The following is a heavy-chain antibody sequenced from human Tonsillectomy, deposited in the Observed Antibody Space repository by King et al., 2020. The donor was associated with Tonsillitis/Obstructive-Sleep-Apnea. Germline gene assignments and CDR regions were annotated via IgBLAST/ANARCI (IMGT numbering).Heavy chain of an antibody. Sequence: TLKESGPTLVKPTQTLTLTCTFSGFSLSSSGVGVAWIRQPPAKALEWLALIYWDDNKRYSPSLKSRLTITKDTSKNQVVLSMTNMDPVDTATYYCAHTTADIYYYYYYVGVWGKGTTVTVSS. V-gene: IGHV2-5*02. CDR1: GFSLSSSGVG. CDR3: AHTTADIYYYYYYVGV. CDR2: IYWDDNK. D-gene: IGHD2-15*01. J-gene: IGHJ6*03.